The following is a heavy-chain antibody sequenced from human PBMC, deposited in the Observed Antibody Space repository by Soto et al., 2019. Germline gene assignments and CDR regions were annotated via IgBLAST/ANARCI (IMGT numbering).Heavy chain of an antibody. D-gene: IGHD5-18*01. J-gene: IGHJ4*02. CDR2: IDWDDDK. CDR3: ERIRDTSFDY. Sequence: SGPTLVNPTQTLTLTCTFSGFSLSTSGMCVSWIRQPPGKALEWLALIDWDDDKYYSTSLKTRLTISKDTSKNQVVLTMTNMDHVDNATYYCERIRDTSFDYWGQGTLVTVSS. CDR1: GFSLSTSGMC. V-gene: IGHV2-70*01.